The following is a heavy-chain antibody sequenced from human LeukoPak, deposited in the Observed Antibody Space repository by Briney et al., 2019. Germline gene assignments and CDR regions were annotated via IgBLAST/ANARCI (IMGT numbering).Heavy chain of an antibody. CDR1: GYTFTGYY. CDR2: INPNSGGT. CDR3: ARGGINGESYLPTLDY. D-gene: IGHD3-10*01. V-gene: IGHV1-2*02. Sequence: ASVKVSCKASGYTFTGYYMHWVRQAPGQGLEWMGWINPNSGGTNYAQKFQGRVTMTRDTSISTAYMELSRLRSDDTAVYYCARGGINGESYLPTLDYWGQGTLVTVSS. J-gene: IGHJ4*02.